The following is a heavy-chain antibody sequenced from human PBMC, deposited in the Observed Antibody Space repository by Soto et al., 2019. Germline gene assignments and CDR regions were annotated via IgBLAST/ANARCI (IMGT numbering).Heavy chain of an antibody. D-gene: IGHD3-3*01. V-gene: IGHV6-1*01. CDR3: ARAPTYYDFWSGYAHYYYYGMDV. CDR2: TYYRSKWYD. J-gene: IGHJ6*02. CDR1: GDSVSSNSAA. Sequence: PSQTLSLTCAISGDSVSSNSAAWNWIRQSPSRSLEWLGRTYYRSKWYDDYAVSVKSRITINPDTSKNQFSLQLNSVTPEDTAVYYCARAPTYYDFWSGYAHYYYYGMDVWGQGTTVTVSS.